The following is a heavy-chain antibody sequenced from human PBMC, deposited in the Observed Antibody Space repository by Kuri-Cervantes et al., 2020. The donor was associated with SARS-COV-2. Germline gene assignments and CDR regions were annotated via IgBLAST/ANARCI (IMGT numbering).Heavy chain of an antibody. CDR2: ISHSGST. Sequence: SQTLSLTCAVYGESFSNYYWTWIRQSPGKGLEWIGEISHSGSTYYNPSLKSRVTISVDTSKNQFSLKLSSVTAADTAVYYCARVGVYCSSTSCYPNWFDPWGQGTLVTVSS. D-gene: IGHD2-2*01. CDR3: ARVGVYCSSTSCYPNWFDP. V-gene: IGHV4-34*01. J-gene: IGHJ5*02. CDR1: GESFSNYY.